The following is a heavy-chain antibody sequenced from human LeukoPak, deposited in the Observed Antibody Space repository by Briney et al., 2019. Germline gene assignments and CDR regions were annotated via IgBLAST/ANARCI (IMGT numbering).Heavy chain of an antibody. V-gene: IGHV3-23*01. CDR1: GFTFSSYG. D-gene: IGHD1-26*01. CDR2: ISGSGGST. Sequence: GGSLRLSCAASGFTFSSYGMSWVRQAPGKGLEWVSAISGSGGSTYYADSVKGRFTISRDNSKNTLYLQMNSLRAEDTAVYYCAKDKSGSYLEPLDYWGQGTLVTVSS. J-gene: IGHJ4*02. CDR3: AKDKSGSYLEPLDY.